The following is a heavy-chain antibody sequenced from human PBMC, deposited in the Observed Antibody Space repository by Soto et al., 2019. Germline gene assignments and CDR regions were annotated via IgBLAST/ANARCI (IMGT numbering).Heavy chain of an antibody. D-gene: IGHD3-10*01. V-gene: IGHV3-33*01. CDR3: ARAFPSDLGSSY. CDR2: IWYDGSNK. Sequence: GGSLRLSCAASGFTFSSYGMHWVRQAPGKGLEWVAVIWYDGSNKYYADSVKGRFTISRDNSKNTLYLQMNSLRAEDTAVYYCARAFPSDLGSSYWGQGTLVTVSS. J-gene: IGHJ4*02. CDR1: GFTFSSYG.